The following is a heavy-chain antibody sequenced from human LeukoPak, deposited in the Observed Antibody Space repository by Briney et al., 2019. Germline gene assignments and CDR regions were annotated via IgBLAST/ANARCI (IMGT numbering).Heavy chain of an antibody. CDR1: GGSISSGGYY. D-gene: IGHD3-10*01. Sequence: SETLSLTCTVSGGSISSGGYYWSWIRRHPGKGLEWIGYIYYSGSTYYNPSLKSRVTISVDTSKNQFSLKLSSVTAADTAVYYCARDGRFGESRLGMDVWGKGTTVTVSS. CDR3: ARDGRFGESRLGMDV. J-gene: IGHJ6*04. CDR2: IYYSGST. V-gene: IGHV4-31*03.